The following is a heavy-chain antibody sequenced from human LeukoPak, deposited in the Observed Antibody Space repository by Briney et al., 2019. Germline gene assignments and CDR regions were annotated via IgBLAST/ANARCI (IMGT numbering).Heavy chain of an antibody. D-gene: IGHD3-16*02. CDR2: IYYSGST. Sequence: SETLSLTCTVSGGSISSSSYYWGWIRQPPGKGLEWIGSIYYSGSTYYNPSLKSRVTISVDTSKNQFSLKLSSVTAADTAVYYCARAHKDYVWGSYRFCYFDYWGQGTLVTVSS. CDR1: GGSISSSSYY. V-gene: IGHV4-39*01. CDR3: ARAHKDYVWGSYRFCYFDY. J-gene: IGHJ4*02.